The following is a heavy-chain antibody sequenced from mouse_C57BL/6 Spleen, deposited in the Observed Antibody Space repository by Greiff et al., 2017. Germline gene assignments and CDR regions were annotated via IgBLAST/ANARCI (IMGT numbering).Heavy chain of an antibody. CDR3: ARDDYGNFDY. J-gene: IGHJ2*01. CDR1: GFTFSDYG. Sequence: EVHLVESGGGLVKPGGSLKLSCAASGFTFSDYGMHWVRQAPEKGLEWVAYISSGSSTIYYADTVKGRFTISRDNAKNTLFLQMTSLRSEDTAMYYCARDDYGNFDYWGQGTTLTVSS. D-gene: IGHD2-4*01. CDR2: ISSGSSTI. V-gene: IGHV5-17*01.